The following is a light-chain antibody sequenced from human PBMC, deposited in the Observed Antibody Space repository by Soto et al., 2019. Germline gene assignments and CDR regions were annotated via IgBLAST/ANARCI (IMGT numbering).Light chain of an antibody. CDR2: ATS. J-gene: IGKJ4*01. Sequence: DIQMTQSPSSLSASVGDRVIITCRASQSISNYLNWYQQKPGKAPNLLIYATSTLQKGVPSRFSGSGSGTDFTLTISSLQPEDFTTYYCQRSYDFPITFGGGTKVDIK. CDR3: QRSYDFPIT. CDR1: QSISNY. V-gene: IGKV1-39*01.